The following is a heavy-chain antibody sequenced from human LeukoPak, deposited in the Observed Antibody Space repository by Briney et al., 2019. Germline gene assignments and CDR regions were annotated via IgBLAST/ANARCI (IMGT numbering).Heavy chain of an antibody. V-gene: IGHV4-59*01. CDR1: GGSISSYY. D-gene: IGHD3-10*01. CDR2: IYYSGST. Sequence: SETLSLTCTVSGGSISSYYWSWIRQPPGKGLEWIGYIYYSGSTNYNPSLKSRVTIPVDTSKNQFSLKLSSVTAADTAVYYCARDSRYYYGSGSYSQTDGMDVWGKGTTVTVSS. CDR3: ARDSRYYYGSGSYSQTDGMDV. J-gene: IGHJ6*04.